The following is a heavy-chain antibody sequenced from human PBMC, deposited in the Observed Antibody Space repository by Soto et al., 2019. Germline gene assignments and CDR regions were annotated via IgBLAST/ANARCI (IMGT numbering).Heavy chain of an antibody. D-gene: IGHD3-3*01. V-gene: IGHV4-59*01. CDR1: GGSISSYY. CDR3: ASLNYDFWSGYYYSGYFDY. Sequence: PSETLSLTCTVSGGSISSYYWSWIRQPPGKGLKWIGYIYYSGSTNYNPSLKSRVTISVDTSKNQFSLKLSSVTAADTAVYYCASLNYDFWSGYYYSGYFDYWGQGTLVTVSS. J-gene: IGHJ4*02. CDR2: IYYSGST.